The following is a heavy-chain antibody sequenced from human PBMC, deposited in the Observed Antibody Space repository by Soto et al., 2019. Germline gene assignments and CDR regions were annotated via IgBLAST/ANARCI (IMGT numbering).Heavy chain of an antibody. CDR3: ARAAGVATAMVRDGMDV. Sequence: SETLSLTCTVSGGSISSYYWSWIRQPPGKGLEWIGYIYYSGSTNYNPSLKSRVTISVDTSKNQFSLKLSSVTAADTAVYYCARAAGVATAMVRDGMDVWGQGTTVTVSS. CDR1: GGSISSYY. J-gene: IGHJ6*02. V-gene: IGHV4-59*01. D-gene: IGHD5-18*01. CDR2: IYYSGST.